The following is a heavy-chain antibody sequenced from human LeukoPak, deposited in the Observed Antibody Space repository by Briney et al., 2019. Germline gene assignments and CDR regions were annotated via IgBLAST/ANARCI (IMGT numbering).Heavy chain of an antibody. CDR1: GFTFSSYW. CDR3: ATLPGGMDV. Sequence: PGGSLRLSCAASGFTFSSYWMHWVRQAPGKGLEWVSVIYSSGSTYYASSVKGRFTISRDNSKNTLYLQMDSLRAEDTAVYYCATLPGGMDVWGQGTTVTVSS. CDR2: IYSSGST. V-gene: IGHV3-53*01. J-gene: IGHJ6*02.